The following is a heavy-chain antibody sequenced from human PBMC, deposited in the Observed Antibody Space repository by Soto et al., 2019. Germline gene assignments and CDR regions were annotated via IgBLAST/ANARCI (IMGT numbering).Heavy chain of an antibody. CDR3: ARKWIAAAGTGGLYYYYGMDV. V-gene: IGHV4-4*02. CDR1: GGSISSSNW. CDR2: IYHSGST. Sequence: PSETLSLTCAVSGGSISSSNWWSWVRQPPGKGLEWIGEIYHSGSTNYNPSLKSRVTISVDKSKNQFSLKLSSVTAADTAVYYCARKWIAAAGTGGLYYYYGMDVWGQGTTVTVSS. D-gene: IGHD6-13*01. J-gene: IGHJ6*02.